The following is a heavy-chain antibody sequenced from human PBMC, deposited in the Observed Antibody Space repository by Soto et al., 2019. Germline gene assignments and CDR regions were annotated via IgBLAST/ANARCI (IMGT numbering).Heavy chain of an antibody. J-gene: IGHJ4*02. V-gene: IGHV3-9*01. Sequence: GGSLRLSCAASGFTFDDYAMHWVRQAPGKGLEWVSGISWSSGSRGYSDSVKGRFTISRDNAKNSLYLKINSLRAEDTAFYYCAKWEGARTNEGDFDYWGKGPRVTVSS. CDR2: ISWSSGSR. CDR3: AKWEGARTNEGDFDY. CDR1: GFTFDDYA. D-gene: IGHD1-7*01.